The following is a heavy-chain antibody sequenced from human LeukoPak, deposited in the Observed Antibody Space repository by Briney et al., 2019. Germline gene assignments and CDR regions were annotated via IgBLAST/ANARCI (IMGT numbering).Heavy chain of an antibody. J-gene: IGHJ4*02. V-gene: IGHV3-7*01. CDR2: IKRDGSEK. Sequence: GGSLRLSCAASRFTFTDYWMSWVRQVPGKGLEWVANIKRDGSEKYYVDSVKGRFTISRDNAKNSLYLQMNSLRTEDTAVYYCAIPAGTGDYWGQGTLVTVSS. CDR3: AIPAGTGDY. CDR1: RFTFTDYW.